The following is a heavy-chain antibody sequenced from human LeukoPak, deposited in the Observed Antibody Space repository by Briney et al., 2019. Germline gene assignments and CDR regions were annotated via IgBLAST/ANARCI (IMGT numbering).Heavy chain of an antibody. V-gene: IGHV3-53*01. CDR3: AATTRTAMALDY. CDR1: GFTFSSYA. Sequence: PGGSLRLSCAASGFTFSSYAMSWVRQAPGKGLEWVSVIYSGGSTYYADSVKGRFTISRDNSKNTLYLQMNSLRAEDTAVYYCAATTRTAMALDYWGQGTLVTVSS. J-gene: IGHJ4*02. D-gene: IGHD5-18*01. CDR2: IYSGGST.